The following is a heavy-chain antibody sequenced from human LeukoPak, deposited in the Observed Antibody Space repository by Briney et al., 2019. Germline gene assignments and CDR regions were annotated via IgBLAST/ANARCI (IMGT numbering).Heavy chain of an antibody. CDR2: IRGSGTST. V-gene: IGHV3-23*01. D-gene: IGHD3-10*01. Sequence: PGGSLRLSCAGSGFTFSSYGMSWVRQAPGKGLEWVSCIRGSGTSTYYADSVKGRFTISRDNSKNTLYVQMNSLRVEDTAVYYCAKEGTWFGVFAFDYWGQGTLVTVSS. CDR1: GFTFSSYG. J-gene: IGHJ4*02. CDR3: AKEGTWFGVFAFDY.